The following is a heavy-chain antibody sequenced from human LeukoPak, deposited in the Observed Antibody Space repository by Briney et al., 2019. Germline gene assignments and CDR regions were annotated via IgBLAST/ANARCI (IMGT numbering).Heavy chain of an antibody. J-gene: IGHJ4*02. CDR1: GGSISSSSYY. Sequence: PSXXLSLNRTVSGGSISSSSYYWGWIRQPPGKGLEWIGSIYYSGSTYYNPSLKSRVTISVDTSKNQFSLKLSSVTAADTAVYYCAILTVTIDYWGQGTLVTVSS. CDR2: IYYSGST. V-gene: IGHV4-39*01. D-gene: IGHD4-11*01. CDR3: AILTVTIDY.